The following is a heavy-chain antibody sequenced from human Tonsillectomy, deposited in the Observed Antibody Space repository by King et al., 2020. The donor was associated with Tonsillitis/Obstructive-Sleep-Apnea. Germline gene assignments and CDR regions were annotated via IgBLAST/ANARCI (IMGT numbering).Heavy chain of an antibody. CDR2: IYPGDSDT. J-gene: IGHJ4*02. CDR3: ARRVFCGGDCYSLDY. V-gene: IGHV5-51*01. Sequence: QLVQSGAEVKKPGESLKISCKGSGYSFTSYWIGWVRQMPGKGLEWMGIIYPGDSDTRYSPSFQGQVTISADKSIRTAYLQWSSLKASDTAMYYCARRVFCGGDCYSLDYWGQGTLVTVSS. CDR1: GYSFTSYW. D-gene: IGHD2-21*01.